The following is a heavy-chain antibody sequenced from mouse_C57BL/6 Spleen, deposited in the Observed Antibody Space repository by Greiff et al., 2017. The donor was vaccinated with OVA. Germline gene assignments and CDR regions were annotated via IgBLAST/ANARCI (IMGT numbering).Heavy chain of an antibody. CDR2: IDPSDSET. Sequence: VQLQQPGAELVRPGSSVKLSCKASGYTFTSYWMHWVKQRPIQGLEWIGNIDPSDSETHYNQKFKDKATLTVDKSSSTAYMQLSSLTSEDSAVYYCARGDYGNPYAMDYWGQGTTVTVSS. J-gene: IGHJ4*01. CDR3: ARGDYGNPYAMDY. V-gene: IGHV1-52*01. D-gene: IGHD2-1*01. CDR1: GYTFTSYW.